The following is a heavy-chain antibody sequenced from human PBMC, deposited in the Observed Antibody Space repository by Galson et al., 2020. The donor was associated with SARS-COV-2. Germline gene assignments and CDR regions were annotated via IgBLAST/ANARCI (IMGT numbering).Heavy chain of an antibody. CDR1: GGSLSSSTYY. CDR2: ISYSGST. CDR3: ARREIQPWFFDY. V-gene: IGHV4-39*01. Sequence: QTSETLSLTCTVSGGSLSSSTYYWGWIRQPPGKGLEWIGCISYSGSTYYNPSLKSRVTISVDTSKNQFSLKLTSVTAADTAVYYCARREIQPWFFDYWGQVTLVTVSS. J-gene: IGHJ4*02. D-gene: IGHD5-18*01.